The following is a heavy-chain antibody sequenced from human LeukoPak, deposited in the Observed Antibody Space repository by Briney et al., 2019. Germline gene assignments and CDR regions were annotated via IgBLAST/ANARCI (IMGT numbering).Heavy chain of an antibody. CDR3: ARGVVVVPAATPSNYYYYYGMDV. CDR1: GGSFSGYY. CDR2: INHSGST. D-gene: IGHD2-2*02. V-gene: IGHV4-34*01. J-gene: IGHJ6*02. Sequence: SETLSLTCAVYGGSFSGYYWSWIRQPPGKGLEWIGEINHSGSTNYNPSLKSRVTISVDTSKNQFSLKLSSVTAADTAVYYCARGVVVVPAATPSNYYYYYGMDVWGRGTTVTVSS.